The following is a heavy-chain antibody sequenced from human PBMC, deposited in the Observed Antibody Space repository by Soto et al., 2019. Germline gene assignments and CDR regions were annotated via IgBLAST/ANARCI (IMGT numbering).Heavy chain of an antibody. CDR2: INPNSGDA. V-gene: IGHV1-2*02. J-gene: IGHJ4*02. Sequence: ASVNVSCKASGYTFTDYYLHWVRQAPGQGFEWLGWINPNSGDASYAQRFQGRVTMTRDTSISIAYMELSRLRSDDTAVYYCARDKTGCKDFWGKGTMVTVSS. CDR1: GYTFTDYY. D-gene: IGHD2-2*01. CDR3: ARDKTGCKDF.